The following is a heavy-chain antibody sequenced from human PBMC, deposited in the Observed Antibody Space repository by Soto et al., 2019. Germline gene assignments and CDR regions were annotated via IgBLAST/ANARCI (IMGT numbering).Heavy chain of an antibody. J-gene: IGHJ1*01. CDR3: ARTEGYFNL. CDR1: GDSVSSKDAA. D-gene: IGHD2-15*01. CDR2: TYYRSKWYS. Sequence: NLSLTCAISGDSVSSKDAAWNWIRQSPSRGLEWLGRTYYRSKWYSEYAVSVRGRITINPDTSKNHFSLQLNSVTPEDTAVYYCARTEGYFNLWGQGTLVTVSS. V-gene: IGHV6-1*01.